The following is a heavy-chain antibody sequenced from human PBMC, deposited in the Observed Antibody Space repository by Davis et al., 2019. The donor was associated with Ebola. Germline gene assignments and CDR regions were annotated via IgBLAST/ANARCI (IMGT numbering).Heavy chain of an antibody. J-gene: IGHJ3*02. Sequence: ASVKVSCKASGYTFTNYGINWVRQAPGQGLEWMGWISVYNGNTEYTQKFQGRVTMTTVTSTSTTYMELRSLRSDDTAVYYCARDAEVGKNAFDIWGQGTMVTVSS. D-gene: IGHD1-26*01. V-gene: IGHV1-18*01. CDR1: GYTFTNYG. CDR3: ARDAEVGKNAFDI. CDR2: ISVYNGNT.